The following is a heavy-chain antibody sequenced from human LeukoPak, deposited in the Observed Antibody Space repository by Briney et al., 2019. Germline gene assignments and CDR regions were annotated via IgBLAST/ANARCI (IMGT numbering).Heavy chain of an antibody. D-gene: IGHD6-13*01. CDR2: IYDSGST. CDR1: GGSIRSSYYY. J-gene: IGHJ5*02. Sequence: PSETLSLTCTVSGGSIRSSYYYWGWIRQPPGKGLEWIGSIYDSGSTYYNPSLKSRVTISVDTSKNQFSLKLSSVTAADTAVYYCARDQKGAAGGQSDWFDPWGQGTLVTVSS. CDR3: ARDQKGAAGGQSDWFDP. V-gene: IGHV4-39*02.